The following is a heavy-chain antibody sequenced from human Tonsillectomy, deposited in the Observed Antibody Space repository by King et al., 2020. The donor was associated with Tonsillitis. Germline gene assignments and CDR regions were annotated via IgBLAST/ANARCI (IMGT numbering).Heavy chain of an antibody. CDR1: GFTFGDYG. D-gene: IGHD3-10*01. J-gene: IGHJ5*02. CDR3: ARDPTPYYYDSGSHKITWFDP. V-gene: IGHV3-20*04. Sequence: DVQLVESGGGVVRPGGSLRLSCAASGFTFGDYGMSWVRQAPGKGLEWVSGINWNGGSTGYADSVKGRFTISRDNAKNSLYLKMNSLRAEDTALYYCARDPTPYYYDSGSHKITWFDPWGQGSLVTVSS. CDR2: INWNGGST.